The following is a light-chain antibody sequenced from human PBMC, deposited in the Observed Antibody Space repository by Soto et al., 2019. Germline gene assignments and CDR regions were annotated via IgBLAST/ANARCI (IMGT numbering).Light chain of an antibody. CDR1: SSHIGSSNL. V-gene: IGLV2-23*01. J-gene: IGLJ1*01. Sequence: QSVLTQPASVSGSPGQSITISCTASSSHIGSSNLVSWYQHHSGKAPKLIIYEGKKRPSGVSNRFSGSKSGKTASLSISGLQAEDEGTYYCCSYAGSSPLYVFGTGTKV. CDR3: CSYAGSSPLYV. CDR2: EGK.